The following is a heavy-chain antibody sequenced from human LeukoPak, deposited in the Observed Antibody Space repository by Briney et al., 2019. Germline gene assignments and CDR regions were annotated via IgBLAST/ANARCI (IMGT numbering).Heavy chain of an antibody. V-gene: IGHV3-30-3*01. J-gene: IGHJ4*02. Sequence: GGSLRLSCAASGFTFSSYAMHWVRQAPGKGLEWVAVISYDGSNKYYADSVKGRFTISRDNSKNTLFLQINSLRVDDTAVYYCARGHPHGWELYLDYWGQGALVIVSS. CDR2: ISYDGSNK. CDR3: ARGHPHGWELYLDY. CDR1: GFTFSSYA. D-gene: IGHD4-23*01.